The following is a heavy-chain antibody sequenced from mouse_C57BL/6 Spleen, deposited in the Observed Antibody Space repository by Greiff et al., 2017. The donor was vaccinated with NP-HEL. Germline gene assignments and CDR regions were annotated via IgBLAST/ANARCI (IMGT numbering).Heavy chain of an antibody. CDR1: GYAFSSSW. J-gene: IGHJ2*01. CDR3: ARLDGYYRFDY. CDR2: IYPGDGDT. D-gene: IGHD2-3*01. Sequence: VQLQQSGPELVKPGASVKISCKASGYAFSSSWMNWVKQRPGKGLEWIGRIYPGDGDTNYNGKFKGKATLTADKSSSTAYMQLSSLTSEDSAVYFCARLDGYYRFDYWGQGTTLTVSS. V-gene: IGHV1-82*01.